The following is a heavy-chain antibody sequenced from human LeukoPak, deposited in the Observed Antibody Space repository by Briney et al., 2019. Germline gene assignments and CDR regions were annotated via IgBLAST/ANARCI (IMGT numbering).Heavy chain of an antibody. V-gene: IGHV3-7*01. D-gene: IGHD1-26*01. CDR3: ARTQYSGSKLDY. J-gene: IGHJ4*02. CDR2: ITPAGSEK. Sequence: GGSLRLSCAASRFTFSTNWMGWVRQAPGKGLEWVASITPAGSEKYYANSMKGRFTISRDNAKNTLYLQMNSLRAEDTAVFYCARTQYSGSKLDYWGQGILVTVSS. CDR1: RFTFSTNW.